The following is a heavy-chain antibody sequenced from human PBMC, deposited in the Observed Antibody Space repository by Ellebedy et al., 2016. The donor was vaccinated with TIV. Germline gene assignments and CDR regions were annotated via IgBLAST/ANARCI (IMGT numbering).Heavy chain of an antibody. CDR1: GFTFTSSA. D-gene: IGHD3-3*01. Sequence: AASVKVSCKASGFTFTSSAMQWARQARGQRLEWIGWIVVGSGNTNYAQKFQERVTITRDMSTSTAYMELSSLRSEDTAVYYCAAERRGESGFSYYYYGMDVWGQGTTVTVSS. CDR2: IVVGSGNT. V-gene: IGHV1-58*02. J-gene: IGHJ6*02. CDR3: AAERRGESGFSYYYYGMDV.